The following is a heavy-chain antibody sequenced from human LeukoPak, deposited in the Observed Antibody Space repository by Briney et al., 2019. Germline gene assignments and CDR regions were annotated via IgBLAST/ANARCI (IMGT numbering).Heavy chain of an antibody. V-gene: IGHV3-20*01. CDR2: INWSGGSP. CDR1: GFTFDDYG. CDR3: ARRRRGGSGSYEGYYFDY. Sequence: PRGSLRLSRAASGFTFDDYGMSGVRPAPGKGREWVSGINWSGGSPGYADSAKGRLTFSRDNAKNSLHLQMNSLRAQGPALYHWARRRRGGSGSYEGYYFDYWGQGTLVTVSS. J-gene: IGHJ4*02. D-gene: IGHD3-10*01.